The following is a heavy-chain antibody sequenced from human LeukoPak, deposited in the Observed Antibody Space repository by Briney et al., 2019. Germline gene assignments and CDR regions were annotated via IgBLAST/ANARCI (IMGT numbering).Heavy chain of an antibody. CDR3: ARLESLNFDY. Sequence: SETLSLTCAVSGYSISSGYYWGWIRQPPGKGLEWIGSIYHSGSTYYNPSHKSRVTISVDTSKNQFSLKLSSVTAADTAVYYCARLESLNFDYWGQGTLVTVSS. D-gene: IGHD5-24*01. V-gene: IGHV4-38-2*01. J-gene: IGHJ4*02. CDR1: GYSISSGYY. CDR2: IYHSGST.